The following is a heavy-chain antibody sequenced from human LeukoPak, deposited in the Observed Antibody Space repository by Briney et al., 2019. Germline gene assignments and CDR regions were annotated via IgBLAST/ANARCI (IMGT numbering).Heavy chain of an antibody. J-gene: IGHJ6*04. CDR1: GYTFTSYD. V-gene: IGHV1-46*01. CDR3: ARMEKDDYYGMDV. CDR2: INPSGGST. Sequence: ASLKLSCKASGYTFTSYDMHWVRQAPGQGLEWMAIINPSGGSTSYAQTFQGRVTMTRDKSTSTVYMELSSLRSEDTAVYYCARMEKDDYYGMDVWGKGTTVTVSS. D-gene: IGHD3-3*01.